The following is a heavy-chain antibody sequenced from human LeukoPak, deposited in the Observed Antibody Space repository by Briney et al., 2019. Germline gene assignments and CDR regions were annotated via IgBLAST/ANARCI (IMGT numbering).Heavy chain of an antibody. CDR1: GYTLTELS. CDR3: ATSLRYCTNGVCYSRWFDP. J-gene: IGHJ5*02. Sequence: ASVEVSCKVSGYTLTELSMHWVRQAPGKGLEWMGGFDPEDGETIYAQKFQGRVTMTEDTSTDTAYMELSSLRSEDTAVYYCATSLRYCTNGVCYSRWFDPWGQGTLVTVSS. V-gene: IGHV1-24*01. CDR2: FDPEDGET. D-gene: IGHD2-8*01.